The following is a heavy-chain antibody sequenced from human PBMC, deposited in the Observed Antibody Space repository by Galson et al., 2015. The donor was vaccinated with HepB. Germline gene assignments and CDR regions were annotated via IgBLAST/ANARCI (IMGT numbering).Heavy chain of an antibody. CDR2: ISYDGSNK. D-gene: IGHD3-3*01. CDR1: GFTFSSYA. V-gene: IGHV3-30*18. J-gene: IGHJ3*02. Sequence: SLRLSCAASGFTFSSYAMSWVRQAPGKGLEWVAVISYDGSNKYYADSVKGRFTISRDNSKNTLYLQMNSLRAEDTAVYYCAKGREDHEQWFLHLWDAFDIWGQGTMVTVSS. CDR3: AKGREDHEQWFLHLWDAFDI.